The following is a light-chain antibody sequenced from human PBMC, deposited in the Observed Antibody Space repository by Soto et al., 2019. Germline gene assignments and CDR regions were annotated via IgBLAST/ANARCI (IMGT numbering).Light chain of an antibody. CDR3: QQHNNWWT. CDR1: QSISGT. CDR2: GAF. J-gene: IGKJ1*01. V-gene: IGKV3-15*01. Sequence: EILMTQSPATLSVSPGGRAPLSWRAGQSISGTLAWYKQKPGQAPRLLIYGAFTMATGFPASLSGSGSGTEFTLTITSMQSDDFAVYYCQQHNNWWTFGHGTKVDIK.